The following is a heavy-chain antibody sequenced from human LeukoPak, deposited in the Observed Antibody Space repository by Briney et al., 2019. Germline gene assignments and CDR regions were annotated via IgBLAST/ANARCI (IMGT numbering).Heavy chain of an antibody. V-gene: IGHV4-59*01. Sequence: PSETLSLTCTVSGGSIGSYYWSWIRQPPGKGLEWIGYIYNSGNTNYSPSLKSRVSISVDTPKNQSSLKLSSVTAADTAVYYCARPSRDGYRYTFDYWGQGILVTVSS. CDR3: ARPSRDGYRYTFDY. CDR2: IYNSGNT. J-gene: IGHJ4*02. CDR1: GGSIGSYY. D-gene: IGHD5-24*01.